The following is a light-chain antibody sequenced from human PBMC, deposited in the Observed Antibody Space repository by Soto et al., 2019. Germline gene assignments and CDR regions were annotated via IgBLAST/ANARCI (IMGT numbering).Light chain of an antibody. CDR1: QSISGY. J-gene: IGKJ1*01. Sequence: DIQMTQSPSSLSASVGDSVTITCRASQSISGYLNWYQQKPGKAPKLLISGASSLESGVPSRFSGSGSGTDFTLTISSLQPEDFATYYCQQSYTTPRTFGQGTMVDIK. CDR3: QQSYTTPRT. CDR2: GAS. V-gene: IGKV1-39*01.